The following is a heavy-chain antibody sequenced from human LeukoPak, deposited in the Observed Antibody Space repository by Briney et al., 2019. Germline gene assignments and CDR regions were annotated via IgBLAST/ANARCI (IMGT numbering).Heavy chain of an antibody. CDR1: GFTFDDYA. Sequence: SLRLSCAASGFTFDDYAMHWVRQAPGKGLEWVAGMGWNSGSIGYGDSVEGRFTISRDNAKHSLYLQMNSLRAEDTALYYCAKDIVAAHPYYFDYWGQGTLVTVSS. J-gene: IGHJ4*02. CDR3: AKDIVAAHPYYFDY. V-gene: IGHV3-9*01. CDR2: MGWNSGSI. D-gene: IGHD5-12*01.